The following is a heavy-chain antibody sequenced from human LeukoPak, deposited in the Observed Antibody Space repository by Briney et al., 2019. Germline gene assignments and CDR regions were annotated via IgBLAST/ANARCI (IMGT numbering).Heavy chain of an antibody. J-gene: IGHJ4*02. D-gene: IGHD3-10*01. Sequence: KAGGSLRLSCVASGFTFSDYYMSWIRQAPGKGLEWVSYITSSGETTFCADSVKGRFTVSRDNAKNSLYLQMNSLRPEDTAVYYCAGWQWFGYLFRYWGQGTLVTVSP. CDR2: ITSSGETT. V-gene: IGHV3-11*01. CDR3: AGWQWFGYLFRY. CDR1: GFTFSDYY.